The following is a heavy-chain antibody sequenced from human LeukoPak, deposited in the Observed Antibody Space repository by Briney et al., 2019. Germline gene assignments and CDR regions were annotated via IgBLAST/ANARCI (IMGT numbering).Heavy chain of an antibody. CDR2: IGTFAG. J-gene: IGHJ5*02. CDR3: VRDHDWAFDV. V-gene: IGHV3-48*01. D-gene: IGHD3-9*01. Sequence: GGSLRLPCEVSGFSVSTYGMNWIRQAPGKGLEWISYIGTFAGYPDSVRGRFTISRDTAKNSLYLHLSSLRVEDTAVYYCVRDHDWAFDVWGQGTPVTVSS. CDR1: GFSVSTYG.